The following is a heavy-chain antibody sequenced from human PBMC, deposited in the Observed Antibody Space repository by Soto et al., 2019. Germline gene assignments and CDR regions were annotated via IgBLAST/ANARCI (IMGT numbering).Heavy chain of an antibody. CDR1: GYTFTSYD. CDR2: MNPNSGNT. V-gene: IGHV1-8*01. J-gene: IGHJ4*02. CDR3: ARGTAAAFYY. D-gene: IGHD6-13*01. Sequence: ASVKVSCKASGYTFTSYDINWARQATGQGLEWMGWMNPNSGNTGYAQKFQGRVTMTRNTSISTACMELSSLRSEDTAVYYCARGTAAAFYYWGQGTLVTVSS.